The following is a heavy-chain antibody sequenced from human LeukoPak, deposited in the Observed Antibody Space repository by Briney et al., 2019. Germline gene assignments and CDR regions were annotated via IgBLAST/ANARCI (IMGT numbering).Heavy chain of an antibody. CDR2: ISGSGGNT. D-gene: IGHD6-6*01. V-gene: IGHV3-23*01. Sequence: GGSLRLSCAASGFIFSSYAMSWVRQAPGKGLEWVSSISGSGGNTYYTDSVKGRFTISTDKSKNTLYLQMNSPRAEDTAVYYCAKESLYSSSSFDYWGQGTLVTVSS. CDR1: GFIFSSYA. CDR3: AKESLYSSSSFDY. J-gene: IGHJ4*02.